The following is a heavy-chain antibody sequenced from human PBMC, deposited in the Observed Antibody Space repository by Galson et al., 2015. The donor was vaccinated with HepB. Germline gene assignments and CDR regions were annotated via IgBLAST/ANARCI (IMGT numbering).Heavy chain of an antibody. D-gene: IGHD1-20*01. CDR1: GFTFSDYY. CDR2: IVGSNRYT. CDR3: AKGGAITHLDY. V-gene: IGHV3-11*06. Sequence: SLRLSCAASGFTFSDYYMTWIRQAPGKGLEWVSYIVGSNRYTNYADSVKGRFTISRDNAKNSLFLQMNSLRPEDTAVYYCAKGGAITHLDYWGQGTLVTVSS. J-gene: IGHJ4*02.